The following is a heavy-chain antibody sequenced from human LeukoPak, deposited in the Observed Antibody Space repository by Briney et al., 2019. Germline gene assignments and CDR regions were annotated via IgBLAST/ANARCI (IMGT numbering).Heavy chain of an antibody. CDR2: ISWNSGSI. CDR3: ARTEDYYYYGMDV. V-gene: IGHV3-9*01. J-gene: IGHJ6*02. CDR1: GFTFDDYA. Sequence: GGSLRLSCAASGFTFDDYAMHWVRQAPGKGLEWVSGISWNSGSIGYADSVKGRFTISRDNAKNSLYLQMNSLRAEDTALYYRARTEDYYYYGMDVWGQGTTVTVSS. D-gene: IGHD1-1*01.